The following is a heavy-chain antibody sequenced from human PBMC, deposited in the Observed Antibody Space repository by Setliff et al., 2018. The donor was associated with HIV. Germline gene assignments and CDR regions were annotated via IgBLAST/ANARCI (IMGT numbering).Heavy chain of an antibody. CDR2: INAGNGNT. CDR3: ARRARESTALHSDWNDVLFFDY. V-gene: IGHV1-3*01. J-gene: IGHJ4*02. D-gene: IGHD1-1*01. Sequence: ASVKVSCKASGYTFTSHVIHWVRQAPGQRLEWMGWINAGNGNTKYSQRFQGRVTITRDTSATTAYMEVSSLRSDDTAVYYCARRARESTALHSDWNDVLFFDYWGQGTLVTVSS. CDR1: GYTFTSHV.